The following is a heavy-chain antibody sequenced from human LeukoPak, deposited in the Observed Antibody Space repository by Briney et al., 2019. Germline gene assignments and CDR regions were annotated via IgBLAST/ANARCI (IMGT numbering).Heavy chain of an antibody. Sequence: ASVKVSCKTSGYTFTGYYMHWVRQAPGQGLEWMGWISAYNGITDYTPNLQGRITMTTDTSTTTAYMELRSLRSDDTAVYYCARAFVGIRGTPAQFEYWGQGTLVTVSS. D-gene: IGHD1-1*01. CDR1: GYTFTGYY. CDR3: ARAFVGIRGTPAQFEY. CDR2: ISAYNGIT. J-gene: IGHJ4*02. V-gene: IGHV1-18*04.